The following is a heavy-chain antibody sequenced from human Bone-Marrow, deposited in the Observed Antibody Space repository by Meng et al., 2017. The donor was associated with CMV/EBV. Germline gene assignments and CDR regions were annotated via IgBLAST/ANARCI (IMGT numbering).Heavy chain of an antibody. CDR2: ISSNGGST. CDR1: GFTFSSYA. CDR3: ARVGCSSTSCLAEYFPH. Sequence: GESLKISCAASGFTFSSYAMHWVRQAPGKGLEYVSAISSNGGSTYYADSVKGRFTISRDNSKNTLYLQMGSLRAEDMAVYYCARVGCSSTSCLAEYFPHWGPGNRV. D-gene: IGHD2-2*01. V-gene: IGHV3-64*02. J-gene: IGHJ1*01.